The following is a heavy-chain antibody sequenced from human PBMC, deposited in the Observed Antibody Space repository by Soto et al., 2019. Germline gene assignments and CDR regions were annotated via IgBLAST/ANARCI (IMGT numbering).Heavy chain of an antibody. CDR2: MNPNSGNT. CDR3: STGSMVTAMGFDY. CDR1: GYTFTSYD. D-gene: IGHD2-21*02. J-gene: IGHJ4*02. Sequence: ASVKVSCKASGYTFTSYDINWVRQATGQGLEWMGWMNPNSGNTGYAQKFQGRVTMTRNTSISTAYMELSSLRSEDTAVYYCSTGSMVTAMGFDYWGQGTLVTVSS. V-gene: IGHV1-8*01.